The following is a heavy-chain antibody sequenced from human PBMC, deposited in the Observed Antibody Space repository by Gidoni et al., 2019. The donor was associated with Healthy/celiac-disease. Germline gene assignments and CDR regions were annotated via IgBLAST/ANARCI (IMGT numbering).Heavy chain of an antibody. CDR2: ISSSGSTI. D-gene: IGHD3-22*01. J-gene: IGHJ4*02. V-gene: IGHV3-48*03. Sequence: EVQLVESGGGLVQPGGSLRLSCAASGFTFSSYEMNWVRQAPGKGLEWVSYISSSGSTIYYTDSVKGRFTISRDNAKNSLYLQMNSLRAEDTAVYYCARASSGYFYRWGQGTLVTVSS. CDR3: ARASSGYFYR. CDR1: GFTFSSYE.